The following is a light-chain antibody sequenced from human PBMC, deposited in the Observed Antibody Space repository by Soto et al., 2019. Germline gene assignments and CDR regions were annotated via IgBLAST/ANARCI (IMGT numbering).Light chain of an antibody. CDR1: SIDVGSYNL. Sequence: QSALTQPASVSGSPGQSITISCTGTSIDVGSYNLVSWYQQHPGKAPKLMIYEGSKRPSGVSNRFSGSKSGNTASLTISGLQAEDEADYYCCSYAGSRNVVFGGGTKLTVL. V-gene: IGLV2-23*01. J-gene: IGLJ2*01. CDR3: CSYAGSRNVV. CDR2: EGS.